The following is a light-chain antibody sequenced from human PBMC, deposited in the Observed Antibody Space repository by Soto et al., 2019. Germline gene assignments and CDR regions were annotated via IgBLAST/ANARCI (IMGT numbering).Light chain of an antibody. CDR2: KIS. Sequence: DIVLTQTRLSSPVTLGQPASISCRSSQSLVHIDGNTYFNWLQQRPGQPPRLLIYKISNRFPGVPDRFSGRGAGTDFTLISSRVEAEDVEVYYCIQATQSYTFGQGTRLEIK. J-gene: IGKJ2*01. V-gene: IGKV2-24*01. CDR1: QSLVHIDGNTY. CDR3: IQATQSYT.